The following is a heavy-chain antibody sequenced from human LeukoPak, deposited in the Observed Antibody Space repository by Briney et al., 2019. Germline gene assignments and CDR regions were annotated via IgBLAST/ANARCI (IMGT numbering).Heavy chain of an antibody. CDR3: ATSWGPDTSAFRWGRDGMDV. J-gene: IGHJ6*02. D-gene: IGHD3-16*01. CDR2: ISKSGDHT. Sequence: GGSLRLSCAVSGLTFNNYAMSWDRQAPGKGLEWVSAISKSGDHTYYAASAKGRFTIYRDNSKNTQYLQMNSLRAEDTAVYYCATSWGPDTSAFRWGRDGMDVWGPGTTVTVSS. CDR1: GLTFNNYA. V-gene: IGHV3-23*01.